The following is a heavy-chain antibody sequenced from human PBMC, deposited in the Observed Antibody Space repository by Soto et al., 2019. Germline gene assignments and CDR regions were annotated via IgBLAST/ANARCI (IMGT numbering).Heavy chain of an antibody. Sequence: SETLSVTCSVSGDSISTVDYFWAWVRQPPGQALEYIGYIYKSATTYYNPSFESRVAISLDTSKSQFSLNVTSLTAADTAVYFCARGRYCLTGRCFPNWFESWGQGTLVTVSS. CDR2: IYKSATT. D-gene: IGHD2-15*01. CDR3: ARGRYCLTGRCFPNWFES. CDR1: GDSISTVDYF. V-gene: IGHV4-30-4*01. J-gene: IGHJ5*01.